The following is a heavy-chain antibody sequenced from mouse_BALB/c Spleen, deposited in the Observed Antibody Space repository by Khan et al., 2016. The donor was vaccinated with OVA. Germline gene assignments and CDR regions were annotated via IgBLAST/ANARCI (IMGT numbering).Heavy chain of an antibody. CDR1: GYSITSDYA. V-gene: IGHV3-2*02. J-gene: IGHJ3*01. CDR2: ISYSGST. Sequence: EVQLQESGPGLVKPSQSLSLTCTVTGYSITSDYAWNWIRQFPGNKLEWMGYISYSGSTSYNPSLKSRISITRDTSKNQFFLQLNSVTTEDTATYYCARRGNDAGRFAYWGQGTLVTVSA. CDR3: ARRGNDAGRFAY. D-gene: IGHD2-2*01.